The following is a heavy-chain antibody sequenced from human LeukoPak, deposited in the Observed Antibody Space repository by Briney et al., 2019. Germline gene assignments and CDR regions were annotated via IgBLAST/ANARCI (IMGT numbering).Heavy chain of an antibody. CDR3: ARHTHPYWYFDL. Sequence: SETLSLTCTVSGGSIRSYYWSWIRQPPGKRLEWIGYISYSGNTNYNPSLKSRVTISVDTSKNQFSLKLSSVTAADTAVYYCARHTHPYWYFDLWGRGTLVSVSS. D-gene: IGHD2-2*02. V-gene: IGHV4-59*01. J-gene: IGHJ2*01. CDR1: GGSIRSYY. CDR2: ISYSGNT.